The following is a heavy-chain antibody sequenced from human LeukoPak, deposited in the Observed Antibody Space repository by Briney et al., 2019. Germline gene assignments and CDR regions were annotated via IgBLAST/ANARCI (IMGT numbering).Heavy chain of an antibody. CDR2: IIPIFGTA. CDR1: GGTLSSYA. CDR3: ARGDGGDCYNGNSFCNWFDP. D-gene: IGHD2-21*02. J-gene: IGHJ5*02. Sequence: SVKVSCKASGGTLSSYAISWVRQAPGQGLEWMGGIIPIFGTANYAQKFQGRVTITADESTSTAYMELSSLRSEDTAVYYCARGDGGDCYNGNSFCNWFDPWGQGTLVTVSS. V-gene: IGHV1-69*13.